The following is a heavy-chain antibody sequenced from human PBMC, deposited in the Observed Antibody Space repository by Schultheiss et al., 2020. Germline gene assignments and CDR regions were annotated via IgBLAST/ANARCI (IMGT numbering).Heavy chain of an antibody. CDR2: IIPILGIA. J-gene: IGHJ6*03. CDR1: GGTFSSYA. Sequence: SVKVSCKASGGTFSSYAISWVRQAPGQGLEWMGRIIPILGIANYAQKFQGRVTITADESTSTAYMELSSLRSEDTAVYYCARDSGCSSTSCYRDYYYYYMDVWGKGTTVTSP. CDR3: ARDSGCSSTSCYRDYYYYYMDV. D-gene: IGHD2-2*01. V-gene: IGHV1-69*04.